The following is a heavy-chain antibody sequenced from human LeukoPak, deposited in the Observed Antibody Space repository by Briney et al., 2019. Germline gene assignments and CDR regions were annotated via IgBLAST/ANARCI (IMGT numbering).Heavy chain of an antibody. CDR3: AEYGVGSYFDY. Sequence: SETLSLTCTVSGGSISSYYWSWIRQPPGKGLEWIGYIYYSGSTNYNPSLKSRVTISVDTSKNQFSLKLSSVTAADTAVYYCAEYGVGSYFDYWGPGTLVTVSS. V-gene: IGHV4-59*01. CDR2: IYYSGST. D-gene: IGHD2/OR15-2a*01. CDR1: GGSISSYY. J-gene: IGHJ4*02.